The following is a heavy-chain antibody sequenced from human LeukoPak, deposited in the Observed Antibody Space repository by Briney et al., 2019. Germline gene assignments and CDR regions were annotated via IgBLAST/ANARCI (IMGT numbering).Heavy chain of an antibody. CDR2: ITAYNDNT. Sequence: ASVKVSCKASGYTFTSYGISWVRQAPGQGLEWMGWITAYNDNTNYAQKLQGRVTMTTDTSTSTAYMELRSLRSDDTAVYYCARTEGITMVRGVIPLYYFDYWGQGTLVTVSS. CDR3: ARTEGITMVRGVIPLYYFDY. V-gene: IGHV1-18*01. CDR1: GYTFTSYG. J-gene: IGHJ4*02. D-gene: IGHD3-10*01.